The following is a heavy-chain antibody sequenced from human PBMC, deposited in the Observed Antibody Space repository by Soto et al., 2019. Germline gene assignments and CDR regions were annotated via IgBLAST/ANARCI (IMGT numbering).Heavy chain of an antibody. CDR3: ARTRALMVRGVIISRWFEP. Sequence: ASVKVSCKASGYSFTSYGISWVRQAPGQGLEWMGWISGYNGNTNYAQKLQGGVTMTTDTSTSTAYMELSSLRSEDTAVYYCARTRALMVRGVIISRWFEPWGQGTLVTVSS. CDR2: ISGYNGNT. J-gene: IGHJ5*02. D-gene: IGHD3-10*01. V-gene: IGHV1-18*01. CDR1: GYSFTSYG.